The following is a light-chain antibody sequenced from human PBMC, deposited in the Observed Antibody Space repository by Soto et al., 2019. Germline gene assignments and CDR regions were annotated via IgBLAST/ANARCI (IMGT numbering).Light chain of an antibody. CDR3: QQYVTYSWT. V-gene: IGKV1-5*01. J-gene: IGKJ1*01. CDR1: QSISSG. Sequence: DIQMTQSPSTLSASVGARVTITCRASQSISSGLAWYQQKPGKATKILIYDASSLESGVQSRFSGSGSGTEFTLTIRSLQPDDFATYYCQQYVTYSWTFGQGTKVDI. CDR2: DAS.